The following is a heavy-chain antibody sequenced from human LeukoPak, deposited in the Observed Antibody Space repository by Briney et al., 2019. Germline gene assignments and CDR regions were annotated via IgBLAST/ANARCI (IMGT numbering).Heavy chain of an antibody. V-gene: IGHV3-21*01. CDR1: GFTFSSYS. J-gene: IGHJ6*02. Sequence: PGGSLRLSCAASGFTFSSYSMNWVRQAPGQGLEWVSSISSSSIYIYYADSLKGRFTISRDNAKNSLYLQMNSLRAEDTAVYYCARGQATYYYGMDVWGQGTTVTVSS. CDR2: ISSSSIYI. CDR3: ARGQATYYYGMDV.